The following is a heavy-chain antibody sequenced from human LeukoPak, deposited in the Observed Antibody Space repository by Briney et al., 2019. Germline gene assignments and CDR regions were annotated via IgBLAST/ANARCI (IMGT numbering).Heavy chain of an antibody. CDR2: INPSGGST. V-gene: IGHV1-46*01. Sequence: ASVNVSCKASGYTFTSYGISWVRQAPGQGLEWMGIINPSGGSTSYAQKFQGRVTMTRDTSTSTVYMELSSLRSEDTAVYYCARGDSLKRPGDYWGQGTLVTVSS. CDR1: GYTFTSYG. CDR3: ARGDSLKRPGDY. J-gene: IGHJ4*02. D-gene: IGHD2-15*01.